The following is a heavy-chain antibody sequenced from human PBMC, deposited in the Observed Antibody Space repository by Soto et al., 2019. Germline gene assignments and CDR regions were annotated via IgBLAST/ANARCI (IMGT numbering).Heavy chain of an antibody. CDR1: GGTFSSYA. D-gene: IGHD3-22*01. J-gene: IGHJ3*02. CDR2: IIPIFGTA. V-gene: IGHV1-69*01. Sequence: QVQLVQSGAEVKKPGSSVKVSCKASGGTFSSYAISWVRQAPGQGLEWMGGIIPIFGTANYAQKFQGRVTITADEYTSTAYMELSSLRSEDTAVYYCARARGDYYDSSGYHDAFDIWGQGTMVTVSS. CDR3: ARARGDYYDSSGYHDAFDI.